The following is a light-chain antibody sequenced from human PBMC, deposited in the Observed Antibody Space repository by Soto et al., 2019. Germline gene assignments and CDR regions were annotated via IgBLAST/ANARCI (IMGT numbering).Light chain of an antibody. Sequence: QMTRSPSDLSASVAHNLSIPCRASQSLKYELAWYQQKPGRAPKRLIYDASTLESGVPSRFSGSGSGTEFTLTISSLQSEDFAAYYCQQYNDWLWTFGQGTKVDIK. CDR2: DAS. CDR1: QSLKYE. V-gene: IGKV1-5*01. CDR3: QQYNDWLWT. J-gene: IGKJ1*01.